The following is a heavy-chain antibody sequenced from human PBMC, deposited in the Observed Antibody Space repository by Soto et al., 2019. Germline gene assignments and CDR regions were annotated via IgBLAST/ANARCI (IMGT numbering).Heavy chain of an antibody. Sequence: LRLSCAASGFTFSSYAMSWVRQAPGKGLEWVSTISGSGGNAYYADSVKGRFSISRDNSKNTLRLQMNSLRADDTAVYYCAKDGASGSYPPYYYFGMDVWGQGTTVTVSS. D-gene: IGHD1-26*01. CDR1: GFTFSSYA. CDR2: ISGSGGNA. CDR3: AKDGASGSYPPYYYFGMDV. V-gene: IGHV3-23*01. J-gene: IGHJ6*02.